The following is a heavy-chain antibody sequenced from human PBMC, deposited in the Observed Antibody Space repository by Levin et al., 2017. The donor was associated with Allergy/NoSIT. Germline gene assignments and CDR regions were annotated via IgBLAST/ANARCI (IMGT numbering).Heavy chain of an antibody. V-gene: IGHV4-39*01. J-gene: IGHJ5*02. D-gene: IGHD6-19*01. CDR2: IYYSGST. CDR1: GGSISSSSYY. Sequence: SETLSLTCTVSGGSISSSSYYWGWIRQPPGKGLEWIGSIYYSGSTYYNPSLKSRVTISVDTSKNQFSLKLSSVTAADTAVYYCARSPSAVAEGNWFDPWGQGTLVTVSS. CDR3: ARSPSAVAEGNWFDP.